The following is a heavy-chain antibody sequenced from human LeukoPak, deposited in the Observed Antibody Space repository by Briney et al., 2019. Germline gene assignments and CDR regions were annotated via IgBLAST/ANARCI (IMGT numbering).Heavy chain of an antibody. CDR1: SGPISAYF. J-gene: IGHJ6*02. CDR2: AYNSGSP. CDR3: ARGCWGFLTCNFFSGMDV. Sequence: SSETLSLTCTVSSGPISAYFWNWIRLSPGKGLEWIGYAYNSGSPSYNPSLKSRVTISLDWSKNQFSLQLSSVTAADTAVYYCARGCWGFLTCNFFSGMDVWDQGTTVTVSS. D-gene: IGHD3-3*01. V-gene: IGHV4-59*01.